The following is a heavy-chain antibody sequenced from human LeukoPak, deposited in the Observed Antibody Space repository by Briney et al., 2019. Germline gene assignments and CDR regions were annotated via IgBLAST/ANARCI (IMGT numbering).Heavy chain of an antibody. Sequence: PGGSLRLSCAASGFTFSNYAMGWVRQAPGKGLEWVPYISSSGSTIYYADSVKGRFTISRDNAKNSLYLQMNSLRAEDTAVYYCASSKRQSWNYFDYWGQGTLVTVSS. J-gene: IGHJ4*02. CDR2: ISSSGSTI. D-gene: IGHD6-25*01. CDR1: GFTFSNYA. V-gene: IGHV3-11*04. CDR3: ASSKRQSWNYFDY.